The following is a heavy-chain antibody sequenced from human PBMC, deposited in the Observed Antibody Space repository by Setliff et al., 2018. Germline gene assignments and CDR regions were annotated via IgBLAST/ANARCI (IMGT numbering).Heavy chain of an antibody. V-gene: IGHV3-23*01. J-gene: IGHJ3*02. CDR1: GFAFSDYA. CDR2: ISPSGDVT. Sequence: GGSLRLSCAASGFAFSDYAMSWVRLAPGRGLEWVSGISPSGDVTLYADSVKGRFTIFRDNSKNTLSLQLSGLRAEDTAIYYCARRGSKDILHGFDIWGQGTMVTVSS. CDR3: ARRGSKDILHGFDI.